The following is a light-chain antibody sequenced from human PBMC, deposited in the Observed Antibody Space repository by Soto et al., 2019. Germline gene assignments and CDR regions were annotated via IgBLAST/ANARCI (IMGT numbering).Light chain of an antibody. CDR2: GVF. Sequence: VLTQSPDTLSLSPGDRATLSCRASQSSSNQYLAWYQQRPGQPPRLLIYGVFIRANGIPDRFSGSGFGSEFTLTISSLQSEDFAVYYCQHYVTWPLTFGGGTKVDIK. J-gene: IGKJ4*01. V-gene: IGKV3-20*01. CDR3: QHYVTWPLT. CDR1: QSSSNQY.